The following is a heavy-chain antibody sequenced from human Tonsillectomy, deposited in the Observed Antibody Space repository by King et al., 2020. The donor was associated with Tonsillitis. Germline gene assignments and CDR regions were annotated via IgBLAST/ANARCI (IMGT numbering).Heavy chain of an antibody. CDR3: ARDVNPYDGSVHYDAFDM. CDR1: GFTFSNYW. CDR2: IRKDGSAK. J-gene: IGHJ3*02. Sequence: DVQLVESGGGLVQPGGSLRLSCAGSGFTFSNYWMTWVRQTPGKGLEWVANIRKDGSAKYYVDSVKGRFTISRDNAKEAVYLQMDSLRADDTAVYFCARDVNPYDGSVHYDAFDMWGQGTMVTVSS. D-gene: IGHD3-22*01. V-gene: IGHV3-7*03.